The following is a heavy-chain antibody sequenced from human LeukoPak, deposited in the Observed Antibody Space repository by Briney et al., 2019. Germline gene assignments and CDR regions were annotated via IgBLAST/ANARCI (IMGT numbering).Heavy chain of an antibody. CDR1: GFTFSSYG. V-gene: IGHV3-23*01. D-gene: IGHD4-17*01. Sequence: GGSLRLSCAASGFTFSSYGLNWVRQAPGKGLEWVSVISGSGGSTYYADSVKGRFTISRDNSKNTLYLQMNSLRAEGTAVYYCARVLRSGTVTTFPTYFDYWGQGTLVTVSS. CDR2: ISGSGGST. J-gene: IGHJ4*02. CDR3: ARVLRSGTVTTFPTYFDY.